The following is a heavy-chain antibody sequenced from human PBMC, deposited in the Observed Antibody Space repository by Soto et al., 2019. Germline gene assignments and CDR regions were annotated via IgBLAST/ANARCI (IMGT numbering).Heavy chain of an antibody. CDR3: ARVRGYSSSWFDY. CDR2: IYYSGST. CDR1: GGSISSYY. D-gene: IGHD6-13*01. V-gene: IGHV4-59*01. J-gene: IGHJ4*02. Sequence: PSETLSLTCTASGGSISSYYWSWIRQPPGKGLEWIGYIYYSGSTNYNPSLKSRVTISVDTSKNQFSLKLSSVTAADTAVYYCARVRGYSSSWFDYWGQGTLVTVSS.